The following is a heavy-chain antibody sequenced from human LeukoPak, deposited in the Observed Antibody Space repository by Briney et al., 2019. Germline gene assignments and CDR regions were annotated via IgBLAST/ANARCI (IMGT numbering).Heavy chain of an antibody. Sequence: PSETLSLTCTISGGSISSSSYYWGWIRQPPGKGLEWIGSIYYSGSTYYNPSLKSRVTISVDTSKKQFSLKLSSVTAADTAVYYCARPLSPGIAAAGSFDYWGQGTLVTVSS. D-gene: IGHD6-13*01. J-gene: IGHJ4*02. CDR1: GGSISSSSYY. CDR3: ARPLSPGIAAAGSFDY. V-gene: IGHV4-39*01. CDR2: IYYSGST.